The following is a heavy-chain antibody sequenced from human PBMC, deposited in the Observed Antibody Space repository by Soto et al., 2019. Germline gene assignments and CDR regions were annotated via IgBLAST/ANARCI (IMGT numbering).Heavy chain of an antibody. J-gene: IGHJ4*02. V-gene: IGHV3-7*01. D-gene: IGHD3-22*01. Sequence: LRLSCAASGFTFSSYWMSWVRQAPGKGLEWVANIKQDGSEKYYVDSVKGRFTISRDNAKNSLYLQMNSLRAEDTAVYYCARAVTYYYDSSGYWLLFDYWGQGTLVTVSS. CDR1: GFTFSSYW. CDR2: IKQDGSEK. CDR3: ARAVTYYYDSSGYWLLFDY.